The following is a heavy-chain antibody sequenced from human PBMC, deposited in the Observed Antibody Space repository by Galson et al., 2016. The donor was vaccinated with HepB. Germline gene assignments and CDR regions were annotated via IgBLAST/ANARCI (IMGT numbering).Heavy chain of an antibody. CDR3: ARSFKGAH. V-gene: IGHV4-59*01. CDR1: GGSISTYY. CDR2: ITYSGNT. Sequence: SETLSLTCTVSGGSISTYYWSWIRQPPGKGLEWIGYITYSGNTLYTPSLKSRVTISVDTAKNQISLKVNSVTAADTAVYYCARSFKGAHWGQGTLVTVSS. J-gene: IGHJ4*02. D-gene: IGHD1-26*01.